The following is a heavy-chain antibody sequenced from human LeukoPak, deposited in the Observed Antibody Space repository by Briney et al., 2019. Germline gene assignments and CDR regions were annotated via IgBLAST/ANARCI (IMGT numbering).Heavy chain of an antibody. CDR2: INPTGTTT. D-gene: IGHD5-24*01. Sequence: ASVKVSCKASGYTFINHWMHWVRQAPGQGLEWVGLINPTGTTTLYAQKFQGRITLTRDMSATTDYMELSSLTSEDTAVYYCASGRDGYNLGQFDYWGQGTLVTVSS. V-gene: IGHV1-46*01. J-gene: IGHJ4*02. CDR1: GYTFINHW. CDR3: ASGRDGYNLGQFDY.